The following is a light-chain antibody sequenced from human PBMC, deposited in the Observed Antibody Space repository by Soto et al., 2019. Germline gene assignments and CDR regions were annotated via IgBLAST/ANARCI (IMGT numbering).Light chain of an antibody. CDR3: KVWDDSLGGGL. CDR1: SSNIESNY. CDR2: RNN. J-gene: IGLJ2*01. V-gene: IGLV1-47*01. Sequence: QSVLTQPPSASGTPGQRVTISCSGSSSNIESNYVYWYQQLPGTAPRLLIYRNNQRPSGVPDRFSGSKSGTSASLAISALRSEEEAVYYCKVWDDSLGGGLFGGGTKVTVL.